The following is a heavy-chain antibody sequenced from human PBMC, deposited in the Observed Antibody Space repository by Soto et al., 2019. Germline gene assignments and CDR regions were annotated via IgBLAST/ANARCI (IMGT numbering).Heavy chain of an antibody. Sequence: QVQLVQSGAEVKKPGSSVKVSCKASGGTFSSYAISWVRQAPGQGLEWMGGIIPIFGTANYAQKFQGSVTITADESTSAASMELSSLRSEDTAVYYCARGGPGIVGATKPLHLDYRCQGTLVTVSS. CDR3: ARGGPGIVGATKPLHLDY. J-gene: IGHJ4*02. V-gene: IGHV1-69*01. CDR1: GGTFSSYA. CDR2: IIPIFGTA. D-gene: IGHD1-26*01.